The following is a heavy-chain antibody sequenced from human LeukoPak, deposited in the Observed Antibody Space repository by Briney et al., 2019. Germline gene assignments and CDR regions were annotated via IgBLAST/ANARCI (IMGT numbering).Heavy chain of an antibody. CDR2: LYYGGST. J-gene: IGHJ6*02. Sequence: SETLSLTCTISGDSISGRDSITGQRYCWGWLRQSPGKGLEWIGSLYYGGSTYYDPSHKSRVTISVDTLKNQVSLRLTSVTAADTAVYYCARQTGTVANMDVWGQGTTVTVSS. CDR3: ARQTGTVANMDV. V-gene: IGHV4-39*01. CDR1: GDSISGRDSITGQRYC. D-gene: IGHD4-11*01.